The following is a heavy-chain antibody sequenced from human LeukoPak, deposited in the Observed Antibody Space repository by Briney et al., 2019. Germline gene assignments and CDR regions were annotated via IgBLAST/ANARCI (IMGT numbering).Heavy chain of an antibody. Sequence: GGSLRLSCAASGFTFSSYSMNWVRQAPGKGQEWVSSISSSSSYIYYADSVKGRFTISRDNAKNSLYLQMNSLRAEDTAVYYCARGQWELDYWGQGTLVTVSS. CDR3: ARGQWELDY. V-gene: IGHV3-21*01. CDR1: GFTFSSYS. J-gene: IGHJ4*02. CDR2: ISSSSSYI. D-gene: IGHD1-26*01.